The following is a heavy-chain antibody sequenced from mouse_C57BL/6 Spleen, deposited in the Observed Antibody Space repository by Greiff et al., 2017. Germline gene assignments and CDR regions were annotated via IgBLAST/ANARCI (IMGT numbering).Heavy chain of an antibody. CDR3: ARRGIYYGNGNGYYFDY. CDR1: GFSLSTSGMG. CDR2: IYWDDDK. Sequence: QVTLKESGPGLLQSSQTLSLTCSFSGFSLSTSGMGVSWIRQPSGKGLEWLAHIYWDDDKRYNPSLKSRLTISKDTSRNQVFLKITSVDTADTATYYCARRGIYYGNGNGYYFDYWGQGTTLTVSS. V-gene: IGHV8-12*01. D-gene: IGHD2-1*01. J-gene: IGHJ2*01.